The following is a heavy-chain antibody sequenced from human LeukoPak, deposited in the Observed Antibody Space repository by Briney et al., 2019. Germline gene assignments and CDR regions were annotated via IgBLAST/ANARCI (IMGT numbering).Heavy chain of an antibody. CDR2: ISGSGGST. V-gene: IGHV3-23*01. J-gene: IGHJ3*02. CDR3: ARGAYYDSSAPEDAFDI. D-gene: IGHD3-22*01. Sequence: GGSLRLSCAASGFTFSSYAMSWVRQAPGKGLEWVSAISGSGGSTYYADSVKGRFTISRDNSKNTLYLQMNSPRAEDTAVYYCARGAYYDSSAPEDAFDIWGQGTMVTVSS. CDR1: GFTFSSYA.